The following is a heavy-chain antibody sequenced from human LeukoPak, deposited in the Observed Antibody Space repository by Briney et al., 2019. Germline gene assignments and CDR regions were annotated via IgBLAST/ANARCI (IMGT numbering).Heavy chain of an antibody. V-gene: IGHV3-23*01. CDR2: ISGSGGST. J-gene: IGHJ4*02. CDR3: AKDTGARVAYYFDY. Sequence: GGSLRLSCAASGFTFSSYAMSWVRQAPGKGLEWVSAISGSGGSTYYADSVKGRFTISRDNSKNTLYLQTNSLRAEDTAVYYCAKDTGARVAYYFDYWGQGTLVTVSS. D-gene: IGHD7-27*01. CDR1: GFTFSSYA.